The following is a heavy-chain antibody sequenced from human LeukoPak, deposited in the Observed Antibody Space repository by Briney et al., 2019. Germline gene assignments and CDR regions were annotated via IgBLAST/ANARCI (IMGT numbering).Heavy chain of an antibody. CDR3: ALFPGEGDPFDI. CDR1: GGSISSGDYY. V-gene: IGHV4-30-4*01. J-gene: IGHJ3*02. CDR2: IYYSGST. Sequence: TSETLSLTCTVSGGSISSGDYYWSWIRQPPGKGLEWIGYIYYSGSTSYNPSLKSRLTISVDTSKNQFSLKLSSVTAADTAVYYCALFPGEGDPFDIWGQGTMVTVSS. D-gene: IGHD3-16*01.